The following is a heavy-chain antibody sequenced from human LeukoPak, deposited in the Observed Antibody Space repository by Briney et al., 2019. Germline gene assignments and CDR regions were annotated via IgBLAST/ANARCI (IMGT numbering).Heavy chain of an antibody. Sequence: SVKVSCKASGGTFSSYAISWVRQAPGQGLEWMGGIIPILDISNYAQKFQGRVTITADKSTSTAYMELSSLRSEDTAVYYCARVAMNPYEPNNAFDMWGQGTMVTVSS. V-gene: IGHV1-69*10. J-gene: IGHJ3*02. CDR2: IIPILDIS. CDR1: GGTFSSYA. CDR3: ARVAMNPYEPNNAFDM. D-gene: IGHD5-12*01.